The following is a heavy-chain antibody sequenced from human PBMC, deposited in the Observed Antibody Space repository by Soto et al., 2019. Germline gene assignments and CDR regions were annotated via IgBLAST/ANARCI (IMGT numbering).Heavy chain of an antibody. CDR2: IYWDDNK. J-gene: IGHJ4*02. CDR3: AHRDIVTTPRAFDY. D-gene: IGHD5-12*01. Sequence: QITLKESGPTLVKPTQTLTLTCTFSGFSLSTSGVGVGWIRQPPGKALEWLALIYWDDNKRYSPSLKSRLTITTDTSKNQVVLTMTNMDPVDTATYYCAHRDIVTTPRAFDYWGQGTLVTVSS. V-gene: IGHV2-5*02. CDR1: GFSLSTSGVG.